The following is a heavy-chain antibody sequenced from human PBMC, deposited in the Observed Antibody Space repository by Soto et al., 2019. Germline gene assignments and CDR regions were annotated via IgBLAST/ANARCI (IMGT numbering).Heavy chain of an antibody. V-gene: IGHV4-30-4*01. CDR2: IDYSGST. J-gene: IGHJ6*02. Sequence: QVQLQESGPGLVKPSQTLSLTCTVSGGSISSGDYYWSWIRQPPGKGLEWIGYIDYSGSTYYNPSLRMRLTISVDTSKNQSSLKLSSVTAADTAVYYCARTPPHYYGSGKYYGMDVWGQGTTVTVSS. D-gene: IGHD3-10*01. CDR3: ARTPPHYYGSGKYYGMDV. CDR1: GGSISSGDYY.